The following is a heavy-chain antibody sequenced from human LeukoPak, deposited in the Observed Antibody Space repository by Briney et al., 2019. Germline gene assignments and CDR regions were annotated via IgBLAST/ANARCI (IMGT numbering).Heavy chain of an antibody. J-gene: IGHJ6*03. CDR1: GYTFTGYY. CDR2: INPNSGGT. Sequence: ASVKVSCKASGYTFTGYYMHWVRQAPGQGLEWMGWINPNSGGTNYAQKFQGRVTMTRDTSISTAYMELSRLRSDDTAVYYCARWSGYYDSSGPPVDYYYYYYMDVWGKGTTVTISS. CDR3: ARWSGYYDSSGPPVDYYYYYYMDV. D-gene: IGHD3-22*01. V-gene: IGHV1-2*02.